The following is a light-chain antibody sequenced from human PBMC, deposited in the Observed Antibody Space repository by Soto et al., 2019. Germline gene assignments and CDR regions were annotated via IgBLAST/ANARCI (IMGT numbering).Light chain of an antibody. V-gene: IGKV1-5*01. Sequence: DIQMTQSPSTLSASIGDRVTITCRASQNINNWIAWYQQKPGKAPKFLIYDASTLESGVPSRFRGSGFGTDFSLTISSLQPDDFGSYYCQHMRTFGQGTKVEMK. J-gene: IGKJ1*01. CDR1: QNINNW. CDR2: DAS. CDR3: QHMRT.